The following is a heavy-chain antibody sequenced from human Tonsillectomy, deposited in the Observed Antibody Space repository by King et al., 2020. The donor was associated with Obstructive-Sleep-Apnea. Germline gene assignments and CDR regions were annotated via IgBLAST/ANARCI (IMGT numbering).Heavy chain of an antibody. Sequence: QLQESGPGLVKPSETLSLTCTVSGASISNYYWSWIRQAPGKGLEWIGYMYYSGNTNYSPALKSRVTISVDTSKIQFSLRLSSVTAADTAVYYCARHRGIEDHRGYEDYFDHWGQGTLVPVSS. D-gene: IGHD5-12*01. J-gene: IGHJ4*02. V-gene: IGHV4-59*08. CDR1: GASISNYY. CDR3: ARHRGIEDHRGYEDYFDH. CDR2: MYYSGNT.